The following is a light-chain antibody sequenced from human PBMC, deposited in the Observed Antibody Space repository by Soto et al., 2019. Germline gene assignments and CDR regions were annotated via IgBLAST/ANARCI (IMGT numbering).Light chain of an antibody. CDR3: QQYNNWPPYT. J-gene: IGKJ2*01. CDR1: QSVSSSY. CDR2: GAS. V-gene: IGKV3-15*01. Sequence: EIVMTQSPATLSVSPGERATLSSRASQSVSSSYLAWYQQKPGQAPRLLIYGASTRATGVPARFSGSGSGTEFTLTITSLQSEDFAIYYCQQYNNWPPYTFGQGTKVDIK.